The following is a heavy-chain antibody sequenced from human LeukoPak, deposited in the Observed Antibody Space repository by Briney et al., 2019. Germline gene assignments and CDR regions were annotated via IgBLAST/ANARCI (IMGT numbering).Heavy chain of an antibody. V-gene: IGHV3-30*18. CDR3: AKVGYYYGSGSYVDY. J-gene: IGHJ4*02. CDR1: GFTFSSYG. CDR2: ISYDGSNK. Sequence: GGSLRLSCAASGFTFSSYGMHWVRQAPGKGLEWVAVISYDGSNKYYADSVKGRFTISRDNSKNTLYLQMNSLRAEDTAVYYCAKVGYYYGSGSYVDYWGQGTLVTVSS. D-gene: IGHD3-10*01.